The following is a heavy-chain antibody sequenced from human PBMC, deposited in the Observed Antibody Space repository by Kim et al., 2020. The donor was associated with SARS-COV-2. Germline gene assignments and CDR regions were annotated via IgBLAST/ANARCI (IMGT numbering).Heavy chain of an antibody. Sequence: CAGSGQGRFPIARDNSKNTLYLQMHSLRAEDTAVYYCTKDTSFFIDNGMDVWGQGTTVNVS. CDR3: TKDTSFFIDNGMDV. D-gene: IGHD2-2*01. J-gene: IGHJ6*02. V-gene: IGHV3-23*01.